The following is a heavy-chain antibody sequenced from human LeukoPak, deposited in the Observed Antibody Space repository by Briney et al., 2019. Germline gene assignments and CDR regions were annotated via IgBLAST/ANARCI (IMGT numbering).Heavy chain of an antibody. CDR3: ATSGKRWYYDFWNAYYYYGMDV. J-gene: IGHJ6*02. V-gene: IGHV1-8*01. CDR1: GYTFTSYD. Sequence: ASVKVSCKASGYTFTSYDINWVRQATGQGLEWMGWMNPNSGNTGYAQKFQGRVTMTRNTSISTAYTELSSLRSEDTAVYYCATSGKRWYYDFWNAYYYYGMDVWGQGTTVTVSS. CDR2: MNPNSGNT. D-gene: IGHD3-3*01.